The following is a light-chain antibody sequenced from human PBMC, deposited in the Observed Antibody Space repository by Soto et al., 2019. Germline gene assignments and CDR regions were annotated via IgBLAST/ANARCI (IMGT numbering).Light chain of an antibody. Sequence: AIRMTQSPSSFSASTGDRVTITCRASQGISSYLAWYQQKPGKAPKLLIYAASTLQSGVPSRFSGSGPGTDFTLTISCLQSEDFATYSCQQYYSYSWTFGQGTKVDIK. V-gene: IGKV1-8*01. CDR1: QGISSY. CDR2: AAS. J-gene: IGKJ1*01. CDR3: QQYYSYSWT.